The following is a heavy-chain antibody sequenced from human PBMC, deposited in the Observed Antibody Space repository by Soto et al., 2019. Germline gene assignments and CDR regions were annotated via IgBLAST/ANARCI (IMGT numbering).Heavy chain of an antibody. CDR1: GFTFSSYG. J-gene: IGHJ6*02. Sequence: QVQLVESGGGVVQPGRSLRLSCAASGFTFSSYGMHWVRQAPGKGLEWVAVISYDGSNKYYADSVKGRFTISRDNSKNTLYLQMNSLRAEDTAVYYCAKDPRDIVVVPAAMMYYYGMDVWGQGTTVTVSS. CDR2: ISYDGSNK. CDR3: AKDPRDIVVVPAAMMYYYGMDV. D-gene: IGHD2-2*01. V-gene: IGHV3-30*18.